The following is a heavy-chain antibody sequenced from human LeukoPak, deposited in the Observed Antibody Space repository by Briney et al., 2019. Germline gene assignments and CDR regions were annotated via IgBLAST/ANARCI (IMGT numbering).Heavy chain of an antibody. CDR3: VRDIAPIGAVWFDP. D-gene: IGHD6-13*01. CDR1: GFTVKRYY. J-gene: IGHJ5*02. V-gene: IGHV3-74*01. CDR2: ISDDGRAT. Sequence: QAGGSLRLSCAASGFTVKRYYMYWIRQAPGRGPMWVSRISDDGRATLYADFAKGRFTISRDSAKNTVYLQMNSLRVEGTALYYCVRDIAPIGAVWFDPWGQGTLVTVSS.